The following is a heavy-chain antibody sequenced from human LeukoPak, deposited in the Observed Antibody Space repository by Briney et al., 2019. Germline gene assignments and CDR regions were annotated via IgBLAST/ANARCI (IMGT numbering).Heavy chain of an antibody. V-gene: IGHV4-59*01. J-gene: IGHJ3*02. Sequence: PSETLSLTRAVYGGSFSGYYWSWIRQPPGKGLEWIGYIYYSGSTNYNPSLKSRVTISVDTSKNQFSLKLSSVTAADTAVYYCAREMRRSSSWRDAFDIWGQGTMVTVSS. CDR2: IYYSGST. CDR3: AREMRRSSSWRDAFDI. D-gene: IGHD6-13*01. CDR1: GGSFSGYY.